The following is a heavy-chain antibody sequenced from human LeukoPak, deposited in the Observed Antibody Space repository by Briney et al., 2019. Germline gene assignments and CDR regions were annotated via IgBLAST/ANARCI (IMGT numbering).Heavy chain of an antibody. J-gene: IGHJ4*02. D-gene: IGHD1-1*01. CDR3: ARSQRWNLDY. Sequence: SETLSLTCTVSGGSISSSSYYWGWIRQPPGKGLEWIGSIYYSGSTYYNPSLKSRVTISVDTSKNQFSLKLSSVTAADTAVYYCARSQRWNLDYWGQGTLVTVSS. CDR2: IYYSGST. V-gene: IGHV4-39*07. CDR1: GGSISSSSYY.